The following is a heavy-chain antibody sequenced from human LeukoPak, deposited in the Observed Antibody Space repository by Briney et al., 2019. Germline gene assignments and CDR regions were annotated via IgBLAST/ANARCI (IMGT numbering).Heavy chain of an antibody. Sequence: PSETLSLTCTVSGGSISSYYWSWIRQPPGKGLEWIGYIYNSGNTNYNPSLKSRVTISVDTSKNQFSLKLSSVTAADTAVYYCARVRIIKGSDGVFDYWGQGTLVTVSS. D-gene: IGHD3-16*01. CDR3: ARVRIIKGSDGVFDY. V-gene: IGHV4-59*01. CDR2: IYNSGNT. J-gene: IGHJ4*02. CDR1: GGSISSYY.